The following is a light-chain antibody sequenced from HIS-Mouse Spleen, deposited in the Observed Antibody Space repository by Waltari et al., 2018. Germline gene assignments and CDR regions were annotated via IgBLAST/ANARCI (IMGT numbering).Light chain of an antibody. CDR1: NIGSKS. CDR3: QVWDSSSDHVV. J-gene: IGLJ2*01. V-gene: IGLV3-21*03. CDR2: DDS. Sequence: SYVLTQPPSVSVAPGKTARITCGGNNIGSKSVPWYQQKPGQAPVLVVYDDSDRPSGIPERFSGANSGNTATLTSSRVEAGDEADYYCQVWDSSSDHVVFGGGTKLTVL.